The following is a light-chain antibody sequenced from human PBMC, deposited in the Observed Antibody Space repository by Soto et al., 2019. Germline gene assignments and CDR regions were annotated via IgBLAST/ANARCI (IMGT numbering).Light chain of an antibody. V-gene: IGLV1-47*01. CDR1: SSNIGTNY. CDR3: AAWDDSQSGPL. CDR2: SND. J-gene: IGLJ2*01. Sequence: QSVLTQSPSASGTPGQRVIISCSGTSSNIGTNYVYWYQQLPGTAPKVLIYSNDKRPSGVPNRFSGSKSGTSASLAISGLRSEDEADYYSAAWDDSQSGPLFGGGTQLTVL.